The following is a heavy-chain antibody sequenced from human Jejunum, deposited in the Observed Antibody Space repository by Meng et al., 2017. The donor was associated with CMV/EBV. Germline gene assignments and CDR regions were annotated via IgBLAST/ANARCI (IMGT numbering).Heavy chain of an antibody. CDR1: GYTFTDYY. CDR3: ARDSVRSPGGY. CDR2: IHPNSGDT. Sequence: TTAGYTFTDYYMHWVRQAPGQGLEWVGWIHPNSGDTNYAQKFQGRVTMTRDTSISTAYMELSRLRSDDTAMYYCARDSVRSPGGYWGQGTLVTVSS. V-gene: IGHV1-2*02. J-gene: IGHJ4*02. D-gene: IGHD3-3*01.